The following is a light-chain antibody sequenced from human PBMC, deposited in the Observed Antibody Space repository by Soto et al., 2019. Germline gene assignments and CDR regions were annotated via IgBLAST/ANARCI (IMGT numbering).Light chain of an antibody. CDR3: QQYDNLPLT. Sequence: DIQMTQCPSSLSASVGDRFTITCMAIQSISSYLNWYQQKPVKAPKLLIYDASTLEPGVTPRFSGSGSGTDFTLTTSSLQPEDIATYYCQQYDNLPLTVGGGTKVEIK. J-gene: IGKJ4*01. CDR2: DAS. CDR1: QSISSY. V-gene: IGKV1-33*01.